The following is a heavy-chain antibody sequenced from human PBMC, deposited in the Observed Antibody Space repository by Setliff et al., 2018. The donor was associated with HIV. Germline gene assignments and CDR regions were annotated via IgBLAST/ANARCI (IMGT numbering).Heavy chain of an antibody. CDR1: GYTFTAFG. CDR2: ISTYNGST. Sequence: ASVKVSCKASGYTFTAFGMNWPRQAPGQGPEWMGWISTYNGSTNYAQKFQGRVTVTTDTSTSTVYMELRSLRSDDTAVYYCAKDPSVTVTTIWGQGTMVTVSS. V-gene: IGHV1-18*01. J-gene: IGHJ3*02. D-gene: IGHD4-17*01. CDR3: AKDPSVTVTTI.